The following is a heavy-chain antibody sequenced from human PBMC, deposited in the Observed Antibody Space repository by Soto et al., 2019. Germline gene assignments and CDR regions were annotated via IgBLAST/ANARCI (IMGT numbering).Heavy chain of an antibody. D-gene: IGHD6-19*01. CDR1: GFTFSSCA. CDR2: IRSYGDRT. Sequence: GGSLRLSCAASGFTFSSCAMGWVRQAPGKGLEWVSSIRSYGDRTYYAESVKGRFSISRDNSKNTLYLLMSSLRAEDTAVYFCAKDFLAVAGLNYFDYWGQGTLVTVSS. CDR3: AKDFLAVAGLNYFDY. J-gene: IGHJ4*02. V-gene: IGHV3-23*01.